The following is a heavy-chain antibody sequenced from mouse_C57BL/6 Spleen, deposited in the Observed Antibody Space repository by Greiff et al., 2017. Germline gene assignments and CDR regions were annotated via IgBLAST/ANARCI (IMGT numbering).Heavy chain of an antibody. CDR3: ARRGGSSYNFDY. CDR1: GYTFTSYW. D-gene: IGHD1-1*01. J-gene: IGHJ2*01. V-gene: IGHV1-50*01. Sequence: QVQLQQPGAELVKPGASVKLSCKASGYTFTSYWMQWVKQRPGQGLEWSGEIDPSDSYTNYNQKFKGKATLTVDTSSSTAYMQLSSLTSEDSAVYYCARRGGSSYNFDYWGQGTTLTVSS. CDR2: IDPSDSYT.